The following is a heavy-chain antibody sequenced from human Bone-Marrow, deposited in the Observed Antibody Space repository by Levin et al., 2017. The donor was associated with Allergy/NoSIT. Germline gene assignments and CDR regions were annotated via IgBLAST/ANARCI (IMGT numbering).Heavy chain of an antibody. J-gene: IGHJ4*02. CDR3: ARGLGSGTLLTPFDY. CDR1: GFSLTSNGMS. V-gene: IGHV2-70*01. D-gene: IGHD3-10*01. Sequence: SGPTLVKPTQTLTLTCTFSGFSLTSNGMSLSWIRQPPGRALEWLGLIDWDDDKYYNTSLKSRLTISKDTSKNQVVLTMTNMDPVDTATYYCARGLGSGTLLTPFDYWGRGTLVTVSS. CDR2: IDWDDDK.